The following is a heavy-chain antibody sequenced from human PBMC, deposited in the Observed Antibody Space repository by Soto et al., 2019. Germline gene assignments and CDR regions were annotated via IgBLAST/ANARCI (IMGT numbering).Heavy chain of an antibody. J-gene: IGHJ6*02. Sequence: ASVKVSFKASGGTFSSYAISWVRQAPGQGLEWMGGIIPIFGTANYAQKFQGRVTITADKSTSTAYRELSSLRSEDTAVYYCAINCGGDCYSTGDYYYGMDVWGQGTTVTVFS. CDR1: GGTFSSYA. D-gene: IGHD2-21*02. CDR3: AINCGGDCYSTGDYYYGMDV. V-gene: IGHV1-69*06. CDR2: IIPIFGTA.